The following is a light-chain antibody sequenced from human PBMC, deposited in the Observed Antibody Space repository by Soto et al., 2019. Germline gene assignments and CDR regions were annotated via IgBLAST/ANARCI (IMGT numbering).Light chain of an antibody. CDR3: QQYGSSPQT. J-gene: IGKJ5*01. Sequence: IVLTQSPGTLSLSPGERATLSCRASQSVSGTYLAWYQQRPGQAPRLLMSDVSTRATGIPDRFTGSGSGADFTLTISGLEPEDFAVYYCQQYGSSPQTFGLGTRLEIK. V-gene: IGKV3-20*01. CDR2: DVS. CDR1: QSVSGTY.